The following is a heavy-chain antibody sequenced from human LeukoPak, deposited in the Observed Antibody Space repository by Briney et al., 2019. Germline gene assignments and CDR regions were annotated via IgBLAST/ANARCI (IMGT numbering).Heavy chain of an antibody. J-gene: IGHJ4*02. CDR2: IYHSGST. Sequence: SETLSLTCTVSGCSISSGYYWGWIRQPPGKGLEWIGSIYHSGSTYYNPSLKSRVTISVDTSKNQFSLKLSSVTAADTAVYYCARETQQLVRDFDYWGQGTLVTVSS. D-gene: IGHD6-13*01. CDR1: GCSISSGYY. CDR3: ARETQQLVRDFDY. V-gene: IGHV4-38-2*02.